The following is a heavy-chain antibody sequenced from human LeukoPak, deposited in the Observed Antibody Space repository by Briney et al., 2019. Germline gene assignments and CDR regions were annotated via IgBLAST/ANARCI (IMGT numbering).Heavy chain of an antibody. CDR3: AKEGSGSYRCIDF. J-gene: IGHJ4*02. V-gene: IGHV3-30*02. CDR2: TRYDEKNQ. Sequence: GGSLRLSCAASGFPFSTYGMHWVRQAPGKGLEWVGFTRYDEKNQYYADSVKGRFTISRDHSKNTLYLQMNSLRAEDTGVYYCAKEGSGSYRCIDFWGQGTLVTVSS. CDR1: GFPFSTYG. D-gene: IGHD3-22*01.